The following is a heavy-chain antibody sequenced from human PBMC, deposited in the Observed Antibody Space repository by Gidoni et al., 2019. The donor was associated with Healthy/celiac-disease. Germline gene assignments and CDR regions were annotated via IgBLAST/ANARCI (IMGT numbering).Heavy chain of an antibody. CDR2: IKHSGST. CDR3: ARGPPDYSNYFPHYYYYGMDV. Sequence: QVQLQQWGAGLLKPSETLSLTCAVYGGSFSGYYWSWIRQPPGKGLEWLGEIKHSGSTNYNPSLNSRVTISLDTSKNQCSLKLSSVTASDTAVYYCARGPPDYSNYFPHYYYYGMDVWGQGTTVTVSS. D-gene: IGHD4-4*01. V-gene: IGHV4-34*01. J-gene: IGHJ6*02. CDR1: GGSFSGYY.